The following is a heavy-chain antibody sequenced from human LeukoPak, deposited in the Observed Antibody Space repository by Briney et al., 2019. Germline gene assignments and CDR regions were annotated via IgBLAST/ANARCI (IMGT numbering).Heavy chain of an antibody. CDR1: GYTFTSYG. D-gene: IGHD3-22*01. J-gene: IGHJ4*02. CDR2: ISAYNGNT. CDR3: ARTSEPDYYDSSGYYLFDY. Sequence: ASXKVSCKASGYTFTSYGISWVRQAPGQGLEWMGWISAYNGNTNYAQKLQGRVTITTDTSTSTAYMELRSLRSDDTAVYYCARTSEPDYYDSSGYYLFDYWGQGTLVTVSS. V-gene: IGHV1-18*01.